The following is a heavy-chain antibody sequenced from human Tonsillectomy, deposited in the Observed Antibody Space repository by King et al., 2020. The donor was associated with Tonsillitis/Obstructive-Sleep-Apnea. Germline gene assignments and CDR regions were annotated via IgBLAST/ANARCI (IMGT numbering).Heavy chain of an antibody. J-gene: IGHJ6*03. CDR2: ISGRGGDT. V-gene: IGHV3-23*04. CDR1: GFTFSSYA. D-gene: IGHD4-17*01. CDR3: AKVGTTVTTYYYYYMDV. Sequence: GQLVQSGEGLVQPGGSLRLSCAASGFTFSSYAMSWVRQAPGKGLEWVSSISGRGGDTYYADSVKGRFTISRDNSKSTLYLQMNSLRAEDTAVYYCAKVGTTVTTYYYYYMDVWGKGTTVTVSS.